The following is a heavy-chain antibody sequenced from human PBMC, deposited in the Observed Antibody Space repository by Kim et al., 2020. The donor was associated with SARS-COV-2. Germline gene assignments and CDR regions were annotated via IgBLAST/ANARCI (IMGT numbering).Heavy chain of an antibody. J-gene: IGHJ4*02. Sequence: NQSDNTHSNPSLKRRVTKSVDTSKNQFSLKLSSVTAADTGVYYCARGYSRWGQGTLVTVSS. CDR3: ARGYSR. V-gene: IGHV4-34*01. D-gene: IGHD5-12*01. CDR2: NQSDNT.